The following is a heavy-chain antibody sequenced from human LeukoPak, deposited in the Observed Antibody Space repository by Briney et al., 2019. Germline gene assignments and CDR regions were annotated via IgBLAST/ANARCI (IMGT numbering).Heavy chain of an antibody. D-gene: IGHD6-19*01. V-gene: IGHV1-69*13. CDR1: GGTFSSYA. J-gene: IGHJ4*02. CDR3: ARRTRLGDSSGWYPDY. CDR2: IIPIFGTA. Sequence: SVKVSCKASGGTFSSYAISWVRQAPGQGREWMGGIIPIFGTANYAQKFQGRVTITADESTSTAYMELSSLRSEDTAVYYCARRTRLGDSSGWYPDYWGQGTLVTVSS.